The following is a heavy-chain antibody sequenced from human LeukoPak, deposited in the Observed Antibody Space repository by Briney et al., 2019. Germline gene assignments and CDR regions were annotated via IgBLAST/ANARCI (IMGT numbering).Heavy chain of an antibody. CDR2: ISSSGSTI. CDR3: ASLAVIHSSGPPFDY. D-gene: IGHD6-19*01. J-gene: IGHJ4*02. Sequence: GGSQRLSCTASGFTFSSYEMNWVRQAPGKGLEWVSYISSSGSTIYYADSVKGRFTISRDNAKNSLYLQMNSLRAEDTAVYYCASLAVIHSSGPPFDYWGQGTLVTVSS. V-gene: IGHV3-48*03. CDR1: GFTFSSYE.